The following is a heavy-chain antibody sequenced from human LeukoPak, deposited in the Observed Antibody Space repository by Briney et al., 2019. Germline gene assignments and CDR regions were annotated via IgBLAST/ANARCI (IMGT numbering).Heavy chain of an antibody. J-gene: IGHJ4*02. CDR2: ISGRGDKT. CDR1: GITFSSYG. D-gene: IGHD1-1*01. Sequence: GGSLRLSCVASGITFSSYGMNWVRQVPGKGLEWVAVISGRGDKTHYADSVEGRFTISRDNSKNTLYLQMNSLRAEDTAVYYCARWGGTRQYYFDYWGQGTLVTVSS. CDR3: ARWGGTRQYYFDY. V-gene: IGHV3-23*01.